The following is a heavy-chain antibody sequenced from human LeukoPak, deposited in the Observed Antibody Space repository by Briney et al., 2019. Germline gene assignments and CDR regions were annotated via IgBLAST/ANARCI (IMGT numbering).Heavy chain of an antibody. J-gene: IGHJ6*03. Sequence: SETLSLTCAVYGGSFSGYYWSWIRQPPGKGLEWIGEINHSGSTNYNPSLKSRVTISVDTSKSQFSLKLGSVTAADTAVYYCARLPRFDYYYYMDVWGKGTTVTVSS. CDR1: GGSFSGYY. CDR2: INHSGST. CDR3: ARLPRFDYYYYMDV. D-gene: IGHD3-3*01. V-gene: IGHV4-34*01.